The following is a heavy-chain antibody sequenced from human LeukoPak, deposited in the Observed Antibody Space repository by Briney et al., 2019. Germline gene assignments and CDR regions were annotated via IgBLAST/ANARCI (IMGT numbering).Heavy chain of an antibody. Sequence: SETLSLTCAVYGGSFSGYYWGWIRQPPGKGLEWIGEINHSGSTNYNPSLKSRVTISVDTSKNQFSLKLSSVTAADTAVYYCARGPEYSSSWYPYYFDYWGQGTLVTVSS. D-gene: IGHD6-13*01. CDR3: ARGPEYSSSWYPYYFDY. CDR1: GGSFSGYY. CDR2: INHSGST. J-gene: IGHJ4*02. V-gene: IGHV4-34*01.